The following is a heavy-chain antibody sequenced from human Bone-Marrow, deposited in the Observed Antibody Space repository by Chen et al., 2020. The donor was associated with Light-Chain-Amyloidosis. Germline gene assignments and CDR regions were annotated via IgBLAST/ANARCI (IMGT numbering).Heavy chain of an antibody. CDR1: GFTVSNYA. J-gene: IGHJ4*02. D-gene: IGHD3-10*01. Sequence: QVVMGESGGGGVQPGGSMRLSWAATGFTVSNYAVQWVRQAPGQGMERVAYIAPYGVHKFYAASLKGRFTISRDDSKNTSFLHMNGLTPEDTAVYFCSRDHSQYGSGNFPGYWGQRTLVSFSS. CDR3: SRDHSQYGSGNFPGY. CDR2: IAPYGVHK. V-gene: IGHV3-30*02.